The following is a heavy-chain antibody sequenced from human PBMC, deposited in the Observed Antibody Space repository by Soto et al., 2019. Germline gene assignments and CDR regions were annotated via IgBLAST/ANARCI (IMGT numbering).Heavy chain of an antibody. Sequence: GGSLRLSCAASGFTFSIYSMNWVRQAPGKGLEWVSYIMPGSRTYYADAVKGRFTISRDNSKHTLYLQMNSLTAEDTAVYACVKGGWLDFWGQGTLVTVSS. CDR1: GFTFSIYS. V-gene: IGHV3-48*01. CDR3: VKGGWLDF. CDR2: IMPGSRT. J-gene: IGHJ5*01. D-gene: IGHD3-16*01.